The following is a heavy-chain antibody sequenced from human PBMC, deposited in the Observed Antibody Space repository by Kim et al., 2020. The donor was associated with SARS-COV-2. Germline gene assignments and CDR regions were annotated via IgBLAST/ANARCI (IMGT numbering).Heavy chain of an antibody. Sequence: SETLSLTCAVSGGSISSSNWWSWVRQPPGKGLEWIGEIYHSGSTNYNPSLKSRVTISVDKSKNQFSLKLSSVTAADTAVYYCAREGTVTNYYYGMDVWGQGTTVTVSS. D-gene: IGHD4-17*01. V-gene: IGHV4-4*02. CDR3: AREGTVTNYYYGMDV. CDR1: GGSISSSNW. J-gene: IGHJ6*02. CDR2: IYHSGST.